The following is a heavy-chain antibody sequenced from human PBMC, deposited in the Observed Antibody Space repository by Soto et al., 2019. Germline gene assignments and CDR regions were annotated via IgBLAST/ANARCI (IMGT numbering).Heavy chain of an antibody. V-gene: IGHV4-31*03. D-gene: IGHD6-13*01. CDR2: IYYSGST. CDR1: GGSISSGGYY. Sequence: PSETLSLTCTVSGGSISSGGYYWSWIRQHPGKGLEWIGYIYYSGSTYYNPSLKSRVTISVDTSKNQFSLKLSSVTAADTAVYYCACYSSSGSQISALRESIDYWGQGTLVTVSS. J-gene: IGHJ4*02. CDR3: ACYSSSGSQISALRESIDY.